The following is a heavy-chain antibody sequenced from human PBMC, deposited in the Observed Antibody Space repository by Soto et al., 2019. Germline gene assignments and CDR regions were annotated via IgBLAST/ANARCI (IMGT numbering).Heavy chain of an antibody. Sequence: ASVKVSCKASGYTFTGYYMHWVRQAPGQGLEWMGWINPNSGGTNYAQKFQGWVTMTGDESISTAYMELSSLRSEDTAVYYCARDLCGGDCYYYYGMDVWGQGTTVTVSS. D-gene: IGHD2-21*02. CDR1: GYTFTGYY. CDR3: ARDLCGGDCYYYYGMDV. CDR2: INPNSGGT. J-gene: IGHJ6*02. V-gene: IGHV1-2*04.